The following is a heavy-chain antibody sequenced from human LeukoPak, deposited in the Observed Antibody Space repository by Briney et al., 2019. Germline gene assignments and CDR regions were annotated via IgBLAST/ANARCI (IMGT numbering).Heavy chain of an antibody. D-gene: IGHD3-3*01. J-gene: IGHJ3*02. CDR3: ARREKTDSFALDI. CDR1: GFSLSSSGVG. V-gene: IGHV2-5*02. Sequence: SGPTLVNPTQTLTLTCTSTGFSLSSSGVGVDWTRQPPGKALEWLAVIYWDDDKRYSPSLKSRLNITKDTSKNQVVLTMTNIDPGDTATYYCARREKTDSFALDIWGQGTMVTVSS. CDR2: IYWDDDK.